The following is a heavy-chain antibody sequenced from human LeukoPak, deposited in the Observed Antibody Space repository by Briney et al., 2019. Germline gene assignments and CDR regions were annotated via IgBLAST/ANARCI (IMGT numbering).Heavy chain of an antibody. CDR1: GFTFSNAW. D-gene: IGHD3-22*01. CDR3: STTYYYDSSEGY. CDR2: IKSKTDGGTT. Sequence: GGSLRLSRAASGFTFSNAWMNWVRQAPGKGLEWVGRIKSKTDGGTTDYAAPVKGRFTISRDDSKNTLYLQMNSLKTEDTAVYYCSTTYYYDSSEGYWGQGTLVTVSS. V-gene: IGHV3-15*07. J-gene: IGHJ4*02.